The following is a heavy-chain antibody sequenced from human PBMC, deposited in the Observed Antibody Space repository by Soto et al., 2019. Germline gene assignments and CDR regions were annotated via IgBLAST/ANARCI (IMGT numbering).Heavy chain of an antibody. CDR3: ARGGWYNDY. J-gene: IGHJ4*02. CDR2: IYYSGST. V-gene: IGHV4-59*01. Sequence: SETLSLTCTVSGGSMTNNYWSWIRQPPGKGLEWIGYIYYSGSTSYNPSLKSRVAMSVDTSKNQFSLKLSSVIAADTAVYFCARGGWYNDYWGQGTLVTVSS. CDR1: GGSMTNNY. D-gene: IGHD6-19*01.